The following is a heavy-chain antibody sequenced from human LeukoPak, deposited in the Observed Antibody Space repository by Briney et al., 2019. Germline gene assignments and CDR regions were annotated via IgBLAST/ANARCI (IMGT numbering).Heavy chain of an antibody. Sequence: PGGSLRLSCAASGFTFSSYSMNWVRQAPGKGLEWVSYISSSSSTIYYADSVKGRFTISRDNAKNSLYLQMNSLRAEDTAVYYCARVSGYYDFWSGYYSWGQGTLVTVSS. J-gene: IGHJ4*02. D-gene: IGHD3-3*01. V-gene: IGHV3-48*01. CDR1: GFTFSSYS. CDR2: ISSSSSTI. CDR3: ARVSGYYDFWSGYYS.